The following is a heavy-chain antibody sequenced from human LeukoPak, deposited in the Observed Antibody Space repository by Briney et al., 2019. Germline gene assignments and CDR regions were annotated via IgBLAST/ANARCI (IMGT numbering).Heavy chain of an antibody. D-gene: IGHD5/OR15-5a*01. CDR3: GKGPGYSVYDNLPHH. CDR2: ISDDGIKI. Sequence: GGSLRLSCAASGFRFSSYGMHWVRQAPGKGLEWVAVISDDGIKIYYGDSVKGRFTISRDISKNTLNLQMDSLRADDTAVYYCGKGPGYSVYDNLPHHWGQGTLVTVSS. V-gene: IGHV3-30*18. CDR1: GFRFSSYG. J-gene: IGHJ5*02.